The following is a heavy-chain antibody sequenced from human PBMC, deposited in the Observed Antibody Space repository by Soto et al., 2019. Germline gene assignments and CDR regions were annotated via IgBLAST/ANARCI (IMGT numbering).Heavy chain of an antibody. CDR3: AKDLRVMIAVADHFDS. V-gene: IGHV3-23*01. CDR1: GFTFSSYA. Sequence: GGSLRLSCAASGFTFSSYAMSWVRQAPGKGLEWASAISGSGGDTYYADSVKGRFTISRDNSKNTLYLQMNSLRAEDTAVYYCAKDLRVMIAVADHFDSWGQGTLVTVSS. D-gene: IGHD6-19*01. CDR2: ISGSGGDT. J-gene: IGHJ4*02.